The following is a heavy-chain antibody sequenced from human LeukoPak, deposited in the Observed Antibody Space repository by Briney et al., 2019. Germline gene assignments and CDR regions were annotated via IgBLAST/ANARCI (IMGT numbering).Heavy chain of an antibody. D-gene: IGHD3-10*01. V-gene: IGHV4-4*09. J-gene: IGHJ5*02. Sequence: SETLSLTCTVSGGSISSYYWSWIRQPAGKGLEWIGYIYTSGSTNYNPSLKSRVTISVDTSKNQFSLKLSSVTAADTAVYYCARHGNYGSGSYYNFWWFDPWGQGTLVTVSS. CDR1: GGSISSYY. CDR3: ARHGNYGSGSYYNFWWFDP. CDR2: IYTSGST.